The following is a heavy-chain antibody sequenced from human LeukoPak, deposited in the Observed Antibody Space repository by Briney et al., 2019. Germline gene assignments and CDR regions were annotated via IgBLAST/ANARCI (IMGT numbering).Heavy chain of an antibody. CDR1: GYTFTNFG. Sequence: WASVMVSCKASGYTFTNFGISWVRQAPGQGLEWMGWISAYNGNTNYAQRLQGRVTMTTDTSTSTAYMELRSLRSDDTAVYYCARDRDYGDYNTQDLFVYWGQGTLVTVSS. CDR2: ISAYNGNT. V-gene: IGHV1-18*01. D-gene: IGHD4-17*01. CDR3: ARDRDYGDYNTQDLFVY. J-gene: IGHJ4*02.